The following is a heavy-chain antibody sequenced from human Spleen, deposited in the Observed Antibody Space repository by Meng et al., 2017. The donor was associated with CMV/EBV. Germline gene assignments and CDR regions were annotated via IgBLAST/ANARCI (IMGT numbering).Heavy chain of an antibody. CDR3: AKDRRVRGNNYYGMDV. J-gene: IGHJ6*02. D-gene: IGHD3-10*01. V-gene: IGHV3-9*03. CDR2: ISWNSATI. Sequence: SLKISGAASGFTFDDYAMHWVRQAPGKGLEWVSGISWNSATIAYADSVKGRFTISRDNAKNSLYLQMNSLRAEDMALYYCAKDRRVRGNNYYGMDVWGQGTTVTVSS. CDR1: GFTFDDYA.